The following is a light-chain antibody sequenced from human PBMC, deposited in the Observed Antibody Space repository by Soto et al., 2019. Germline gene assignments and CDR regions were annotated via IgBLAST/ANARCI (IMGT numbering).Light chain of an antibody. Sequence: EIVLTQSPGTLSLSSGERATLSCRASQSVSNNYLAWYQQKPGQAPRLLIHGASSRATGIPDRFSGSGSGTDFTLTISRLEPEDFAVYYCQQYGSSPLTFGGGTKVEIQ. CDR1: QSVSNNY. CDR3: QQYGSSPLT. J-gene: IGKJ4*01. V-gene: IGKV3-20*01. CDR2: GAS.